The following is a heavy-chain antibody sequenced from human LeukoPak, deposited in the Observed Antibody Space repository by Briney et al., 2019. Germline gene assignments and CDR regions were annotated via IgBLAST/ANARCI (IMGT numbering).Heavy chain of an antibody. CDR1: GGSISTYY. D-gene: IGHD3-22*01. J-gene: IGHJ4*02. Sequence: PSETLSLTCTVSGGSISTYYWNWIRQPPGKGLEWIGYIYHSGSTNYNPSLQSRVTISVDTSKNQFSLKLSSVTAADTAVYYCARAPGYYYNFDYWGQGTLVTVSS. CDR3: ARAPGYYYNFDY. CDR2: IYHSGST. V-gene: IGHV4-59*12.